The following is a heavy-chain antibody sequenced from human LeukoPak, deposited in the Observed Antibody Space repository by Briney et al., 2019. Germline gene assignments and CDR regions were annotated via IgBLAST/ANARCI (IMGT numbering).Heavy chain of an antibody. CDR1: GGSISSYY. J-gene: IGHJ5*02. CDR3: ARDLSITGTRNWFDP. V-gene: IGHV4-59*01. CDR2: IYYSGST. D-gene: IGHD1-20*01. Sequence: PSETLSLTCTVSGGSISSYYWSWIRQPPGKGLEWIGYIYYSGSTNYNPSLKSRVTISVDTSKNQFSLKLSSVTAADTAVYYCARDLSITGTRNWFDPWGQGTLVTVSS.